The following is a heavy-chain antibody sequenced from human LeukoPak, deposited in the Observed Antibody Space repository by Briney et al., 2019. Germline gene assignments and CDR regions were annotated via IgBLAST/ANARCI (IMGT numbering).Heavy chain of an antibody. D-gene: IGHD4-17*01. Sequence: ETSETLSLTCTVSGVSMNYYFWNWIRQPAGEGLQWIGRIHSSGTTNYNPSLKSRVTMSIDMSKNQFSLRLTSVTAADTAVYYCANSIDFDYGDYYFDYWGQGALVTISS. CDR3: ANSIDFDYGDYYFDY. CDR2: IHSSGTT. J-gene: IGHJ4*02. V-gene: IGHV4-4*07. CDR1: GVSMNYYF.